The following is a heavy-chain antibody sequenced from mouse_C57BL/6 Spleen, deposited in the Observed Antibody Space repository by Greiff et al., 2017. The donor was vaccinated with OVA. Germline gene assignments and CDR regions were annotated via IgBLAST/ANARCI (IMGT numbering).Heavy chain of an antibody. J-gene: IGHJ4*01. CDR3: ARSGSNPVMDY. D-gene: IGHD2-5*01. V-gene: IGHV1-52*01. CDR1: GYTFTSYW. CDR2: IDPSDSDT. Sequence: QVQLQQPGAELVRPGSSVKLSCKASGYTFTSYWMHWVKQRPIQGLEWIGNIDPSDSDTHYNQKFKDKATLTVDKSSSTAYMQLSSLSSEDSAVYYCARSGSNPVMDYWGQGTSVTVSS.